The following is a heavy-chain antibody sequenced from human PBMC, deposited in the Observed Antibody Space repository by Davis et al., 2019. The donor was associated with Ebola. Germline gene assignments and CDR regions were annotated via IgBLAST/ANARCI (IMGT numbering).Heavy chain of an antibody. CDR1: GGTFSSYA. Sequence: AASVKVSCKASGGTFSSYAISWVRQAPGQGLEWMGGFIPIFGTANYAQKFQGRVTITADKSTSTAYMELSSLRSEDTAVYYCASRSVGGWYHYWGQGTLVTVSS. J-gene: IGHJ4*02. V-gene: IGHV1-69*06. CDR2: FIPIFGTA. D-gene: IGHD6-19*01. CDR3: ASRSVGGWYHY.